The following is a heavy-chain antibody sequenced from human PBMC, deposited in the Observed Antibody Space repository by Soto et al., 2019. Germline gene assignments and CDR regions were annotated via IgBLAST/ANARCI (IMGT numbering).Heavy chain of an antibody. CDR2: INPGGGSA. CDR1: GYTFTNYY. J-gene: IGHJ5*02. Sequence: ASVKVSCKASGYTFTNYYMHWVRQAPGQGLEWVGIINPGGGSATYAQKFLGRVTMTRDTSTTTVNMELSSLRSEDTAVYFCARGSEDVVVVPAALPPFDPWGQGTLVTVSS. CDR3: ARGSEDVVVVPAALPPFDP. D-gene: IGHD2-2*01. V-gene: IGHV1-46*01.